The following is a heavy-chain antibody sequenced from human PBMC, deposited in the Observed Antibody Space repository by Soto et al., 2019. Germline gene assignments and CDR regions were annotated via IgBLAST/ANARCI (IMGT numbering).Heavy chain of an antibody. Sequence: SGPTLVNPTQTLTLTCTFSGFSLTTSGMRVSWIRQPPGKALEWLARIDWDDDKFYSTSLKTRLTISKDTSKNQVVLTTSNMDPVDTATYYCARIKGNNWFDPWGQGTLVTVSS. CDR1: GFSLTTSGMR. D-gene: IGHD3-10*01. CDR3: ARIKGNNWFDP. V-gene: IGHV2-70*04. CDR2: IDWDDDK. J-gene: IGHJ5*02.